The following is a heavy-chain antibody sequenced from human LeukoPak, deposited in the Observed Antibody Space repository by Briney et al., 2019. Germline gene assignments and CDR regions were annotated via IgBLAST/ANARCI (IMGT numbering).Heavy chain of an antibody. CDR1: GLTFSSHA. CDR2: ISYDGSNK. J-gene: IGHJ4*02. D-gene: IGHD3-9*01. CDR3: ARDRRYYDILSEIDY. V-gene: IGHV3-30*04. Sequence: GGSLRLSCAASGLTFSSHAMHWVRQAPGKGLEWVAVISYDGSNKYYADSVKGRFTISRDNSKNTLYLQMNSLRAEDTAVYYCARDRRYYDILSEIDYWGQGTQVTVSS.